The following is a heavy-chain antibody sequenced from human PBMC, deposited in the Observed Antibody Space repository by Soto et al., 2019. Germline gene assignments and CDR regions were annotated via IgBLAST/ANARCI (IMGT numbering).Heavy chain of an antibody. D-gene: IGHD5-12*01. V-gene: IGHV3-30-3*01. Sequence: GGSLRLSCAASGFTFSSYAMHWVRQAPGKGLEWVAVISYDGSNKYYADSVKGRFTISRDNSKNTLYLQMNSLRAEDTAVYYCARDLGATVDTWGNFDYWGQGTLVTVSS. CDR2: ISYDGSNK. CDR1: GFTFSSYA. J-gene: IGHJ4*02. CDR3: ARDLGATVDTWGNFDY.